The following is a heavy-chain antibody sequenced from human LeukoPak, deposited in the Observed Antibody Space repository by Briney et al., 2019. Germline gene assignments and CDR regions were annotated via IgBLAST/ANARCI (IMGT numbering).Heavy chain of an antibody. CDR2: IYHSGSA. CDR3: ARLIRGIAAAGTGDYFDY. V-gene: IGHV4-38-2*01. Sequence: SETLSLTCSVSGHSIINSYYWGWIRQPPGKGLEWIGSIYHSGSAYYNPSLKSRLTISVDTSKNQFSLKLSSVTAADTAVYYCARLIRGIAAAGTGDYFDYWGQGTLVTVSS. J-gene: IGHJ4*02. D-gene: IGHD6-13*01. CDR1: GHSIINSYY.